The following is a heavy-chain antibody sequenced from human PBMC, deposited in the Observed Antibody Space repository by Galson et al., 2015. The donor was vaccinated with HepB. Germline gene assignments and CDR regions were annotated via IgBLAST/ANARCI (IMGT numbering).Heavy chain of an antibody. CDR2: IWYDGSNK. Sequence: SLRLSCAASGFTFSSYGMHWVRQAPGKGLEWVAVIWYDGSNKYYADSVKGRFTISRDNSKNTLYLQMNSLRAEDTAVYYCARGVLGYGDDNWFDPWGQGTLVTVSS. D-gene: IGHD4-17*01. J-gene: IGHJ5*02. V-gene: IGHV3-33*01. CDR1: GFTFSSYG. CDR3: ARGVLGYGDDNWFDP.